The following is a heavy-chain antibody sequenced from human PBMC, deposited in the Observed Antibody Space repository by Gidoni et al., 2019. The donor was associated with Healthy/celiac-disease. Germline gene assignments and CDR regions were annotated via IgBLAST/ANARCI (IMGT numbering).Heavy chain of an antibody. J-gene: IGHJ4*02. CDR2: INHSGST. CDR1: GGSFSGYY. Sequence: QVQLQQWGAGLLKPSETLSLTCAVYGGSFSGYYWSWIRQPPGKGLEWIGEINHSGSTNYNPSLKSRVTISVDTSKNQFSLKLSSVTAADTAVYYCAGGVATIGSDYWGQGTLVTVSS. CDR3: AGGVATIGSDY. V-gene: IGHV4-34*01. D-gene: IGHD5-12*01.